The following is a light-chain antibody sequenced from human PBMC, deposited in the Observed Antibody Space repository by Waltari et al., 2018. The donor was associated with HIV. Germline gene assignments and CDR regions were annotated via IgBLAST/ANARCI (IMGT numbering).Light chain of an antibody. CDR1: SSDLGAYNY. CDR3: SSYAGSNNPYV. J-gene: IGLJ1*01. V-gene: IGLV2-8*01. Sequence: QSALTQPPSASGSPGQSVTISCTGTSSDLGAYNYVSWYQQHPDKAPKLMIYDVSKRPPGVPDRFSGSKSGNTASLTVSGLQTEDEADYYCSSYAGSNNPYVFGTGTKVTVL. CDR2: DVS.